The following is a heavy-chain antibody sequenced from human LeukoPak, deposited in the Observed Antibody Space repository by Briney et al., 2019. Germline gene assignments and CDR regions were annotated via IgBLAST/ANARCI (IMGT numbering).Heavy chain of an antibody. V-gene: IGHV4-34*01. Sequence: SETLSLTCAVYGGSFSGYYWSWIRQPPGKGLEWIGEINHSGSTNYNPSLKSRVTISVDTSKNQFSLKLSSVTAADTAVYYCARDYYDSSSWGLGTLVTVSS. D-gene: IGHD3-22*01. CDR2: INHSGST. CDR1: GGSFSGYY. J-gene: IGHJ5*02. CDR3: ARDYYDSSS.